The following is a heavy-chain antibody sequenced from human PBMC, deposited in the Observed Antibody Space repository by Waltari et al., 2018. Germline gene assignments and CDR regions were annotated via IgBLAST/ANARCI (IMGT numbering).Heavy chain of an antibody. Sequence: EEQLVESGGGLVQPGGSLRISCAASGFTFSRYWMNWVSQAPGKGLEWVATIKQDGREKEYVDAVKCRFTISRDNTQSSLSLQMNSLRAEDTAVYYCARAYESRAMCEYWGQGTLVTVSS. D-gene: IGHD5-12*01. CDR2: IKQDGREK. V-gene: IGHV3-7*01. CDR1: GFTFSRYW. CDR3: ARAYESRAMCEY. J-gene: IGHJ4*02.